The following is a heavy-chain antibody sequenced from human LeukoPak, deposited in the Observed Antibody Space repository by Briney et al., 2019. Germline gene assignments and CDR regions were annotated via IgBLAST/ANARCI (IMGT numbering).Heavy chain of an antibody. D-gene: IGHD2/OR15-2a*01. CDR2: ISYDGSNK. Sequence: GRSLRLSCAASGFTFSSYAMHWVRQAPGKGLEWVAVISYDGSNKYYADSVKGRFTISRDNSKNTLYLQMNSLRAEDTAVYYCVRDNPRCCGVIPSNIDDYWGQGTLVTVSS. J-gene: IGHJ4*02. CDR1: GFTFSSYA. CDR3: VRDNPRCCGVIPSNIDDY. V-gene: IGHV3-30-3*01.